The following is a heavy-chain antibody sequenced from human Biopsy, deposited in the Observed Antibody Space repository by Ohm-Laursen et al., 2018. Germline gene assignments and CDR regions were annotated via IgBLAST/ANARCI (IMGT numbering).Heavy chain of an antibody. CDR1: GGSFTGHY. J-gene: IGHJ2*01. D-gene: IGHD3-22*01. CDR3: ARDRGFYSDRTVPGYFDL. V-gene: IGHV4-59*11. Sequence: TLSLTCTVSGGSFTGHYWTWIRQPPGKGLEWIGYVYYTGGTDYNPSLQSRVTISVDTSKNHFSLRLRSVTPADTAIYYCARDRGFYSDRTVPGYFDLWGRGTLVTVSS. CDR2: VYYTGGT.